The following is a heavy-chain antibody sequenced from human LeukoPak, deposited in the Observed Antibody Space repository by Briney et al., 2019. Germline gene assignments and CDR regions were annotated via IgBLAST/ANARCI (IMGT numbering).Heavy chain of an antibody. CDR3: ARPKTGDEGAFDI. CDR1: GYTFTGYY. Sequence: ASVKVSCKASGYTFTGYYIHWVRQAPGQGLEWMGWINPNSGGTNYAQKFQGRVTVTRDTSISTAYMELSSLRSDDTAVYYCARPKTGDEGAFDIWGQGTMVTVSS. J-gene: IGHJ3*02. D-gene: IGHD7-27*01. V-gene: IGHV1-2*02. CDR2: INPNSGGT.